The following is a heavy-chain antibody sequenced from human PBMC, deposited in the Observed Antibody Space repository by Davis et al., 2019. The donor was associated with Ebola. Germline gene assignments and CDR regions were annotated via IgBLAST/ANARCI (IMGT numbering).Heavy chain of an antibody. D-gene: IGHD6-6*01. CDR3: ARTYTGYSSSHFDY. V-gene: IGHV1-69*04. Sequence: SVKVSCKASGGTFSSYAISWVRQAPGQGLEWMGRIIPILGIANYAQKFQGRVTITADKSTSTAYMELSSLRSEDTAVYYCARTYTGYSSSHFDYWGQGTLVTVSS. CDR2: IIPILGIA. J-gene: IGHJ4*02. CDR1: GGTFSSYA.